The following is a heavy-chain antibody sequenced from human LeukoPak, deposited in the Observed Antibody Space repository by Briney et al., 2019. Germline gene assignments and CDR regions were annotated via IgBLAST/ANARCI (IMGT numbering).Heavy chain of an antibody. CDR1: GGSISSSSYY. Sequence: SETLSLTCTVSGGSISSSSYYWGWIRQPPGKGLEWIGSIYYSGSTYYNPSLKSRVTKSVDTSKNQFSLKLSSVTAADTAVYYCAEVDTAIRSFDYWGQGTLVTVSS. CDR3: AEVDTAIRSFDY. J-gene: IGHJ4*02. V-gene: IGHV4-39*07. CDR2: IYYSGST. D-gene: IGHD5-18*01.